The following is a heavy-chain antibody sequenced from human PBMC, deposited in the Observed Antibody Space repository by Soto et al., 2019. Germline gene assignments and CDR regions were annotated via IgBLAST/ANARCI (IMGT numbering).Heavy chain of an antibody. Sequence: PSETMSLTCAVSGDSVSSYYWSWIRKPPGKGLEWIGYINYSGSTNYNPSLKSRVTISVDTSKNQFSLELSSLRSEDTAVYYCARYYDFWSGYYTGGDYYYYMDVWGKGTTVTVSS. D-gene: IGHD3-3*01. V-gene: IGHV4-59*02. CDR2: INYSGST. CDR3: ARYYDFWSGYYTGGDYYYYMDV. CDR1: GDSVSSYY. J-gene: IGHJ6*03.